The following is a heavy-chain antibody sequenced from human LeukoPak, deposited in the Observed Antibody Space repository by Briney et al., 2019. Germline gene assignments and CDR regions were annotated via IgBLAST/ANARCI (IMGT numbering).Heavy chain of an antibody. CDR1: GFTFSSYG. Sequence: GGSLRLSCAASGFTFSSYGMSWVRQAPGKGLEWVSAIRGSGGTTYYADSVKGRFTISRDNSKNTLYLQMNSLRAEDTAVYYCAKQDGSSWYDYWGQGTLVTVSS. CDR3: AKQDGSSWYDY. V-gene: IGHV3-23*01. D-gene: IGHD6-13*01. CDR2: IRGSGGTT. J-gene: IGHJ4*02.